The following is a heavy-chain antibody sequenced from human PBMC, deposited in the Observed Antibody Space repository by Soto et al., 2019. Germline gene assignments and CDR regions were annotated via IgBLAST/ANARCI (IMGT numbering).Heavy chain of an antibody. CDR1: GGTFSSYA. V-gene: IGHV1-69*01. J-gene: IGHJ5*02. CDR3: ARAVGYSGYVHNWFDP. CDR2: IIPIFGTA. Sequence: QVQLVQSGAEVKKPGSSVKVSRKASGGTFSSYAISWVRQAPGQGLEWMGGIIPIFGTANYAQKFQGRVTITADESTSTAYMELSSLRSEDTAVYYCARAVGYSGYVHNWFDPWGQGTLVTVSS. D-gene: IGHD5-12*01.